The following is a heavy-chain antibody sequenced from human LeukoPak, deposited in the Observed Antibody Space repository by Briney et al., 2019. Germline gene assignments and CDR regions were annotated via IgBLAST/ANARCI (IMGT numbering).Heavy chain of an antibody. Sequence: GGSLRLSCAASGFTFSTYWMSWVRQAPGEGLEWVANIKEDGSEKYYVDSVKGRFTISRDNAKNSLYLQMNSLRAEDTAVYYCARDSQHLNFDYWGQGTLVTVSS. CDR1: GFTFSTYW. J-gene: IGHJ4*02. D-gene: IGHD3-3*02. V-gene: IGHV3-7*04. CDR3: ARDSQHLNFDY. CDR2: IKEDGSEK.